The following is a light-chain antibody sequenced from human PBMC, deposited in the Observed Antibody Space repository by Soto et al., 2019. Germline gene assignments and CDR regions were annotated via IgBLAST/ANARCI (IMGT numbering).Light chain of an antibody. CDR1: PSVMNS. CDR2: DTF. J-gene: IGKJ3*01. Sequence: EIVITQSPATLSVSPGERATLSCRASPSVMNSLAWYQQKPGQAPRVLIFDTFRRATGVPDRFSGSGSGTDFTLTISRLEPDDFAVYYCQQYGSSQLTVGPGTKVDIK. V-gene: IGKV3-20*01. CDR3: QQYGSSQLT.